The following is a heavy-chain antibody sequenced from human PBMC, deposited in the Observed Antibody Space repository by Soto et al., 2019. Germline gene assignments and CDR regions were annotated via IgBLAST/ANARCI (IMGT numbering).Heavy chain of an antibody. CDR2: IYYSGNT. V-gene: IGHV4-59*08. Sequence: SETLSLTCTVSGGSISSYYWSWIRQPPGKKLEWIGYIYYSGNTNYNPSLESRVTISVEKSKNQFSLRLSSVTAADTAVYYCVRHAAGWYVEHWGQGTLVTVSS. CDR3: VRHAAGWYVEH. D-gene: IGHD6-19*01. CDR1: GGSISSYY. J-gene: IGHJ4*02.